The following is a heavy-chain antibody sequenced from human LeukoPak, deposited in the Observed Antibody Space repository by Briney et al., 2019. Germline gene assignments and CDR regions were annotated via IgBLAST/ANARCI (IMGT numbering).Heavy chain of an antibody. J-gene: IGHJ3*02. CDR3: AKDYLGSSNAFNI. D-gene: IGHD6-13*01. CDR2: IGGSGGRT. Sequence: GGSLRLPCAASGFTVSSNYMSSVRQAPGKGLKWVSGIGGSGGRTYYADSVKGRFTISRDNSKNTIYLQMNSLRVEDTAIYYCAKDYLGSSNAFNIWGQGTMVTVSP. V-gene: IGHV3-23*01. CDR1: GFTVSSNY.